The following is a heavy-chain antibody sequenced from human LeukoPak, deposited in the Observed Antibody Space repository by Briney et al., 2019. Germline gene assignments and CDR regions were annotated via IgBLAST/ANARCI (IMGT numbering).Heavy chain of an antibody. CDR1: GFTFSSYE. Sequence: GGSLRLSCAASGFTFSSYEMNWVRQAPGKGLECVANINQDGSDKYYVDSVKGRFAISRDNAKNSLYLQMNSLRAEDTAVYYCARAGGTYYGIAFDIWGQGTMVTVSS. V-gene: IGHV3-7*01. CDR2: INQDGSDK. J-gene: IGHJ3*02. CDR3: ARAGGTYYGIAFDI. D-gene: IGHD1-26*01.